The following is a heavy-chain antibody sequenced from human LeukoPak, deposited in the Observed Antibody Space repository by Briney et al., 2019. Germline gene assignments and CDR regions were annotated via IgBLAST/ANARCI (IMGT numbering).Heavy chain of an antibody. CDR2: ISDHGKSR. Sequence: PGGSLRLSCAASGFTFSNYETNWVRQTPGKGLEWVSYISDHGKSRNYVDSVKGRFTISRDNAKNSLYLQMNSLRVEDTAVYFCARVRIAAPLLDYWGQGTLVTVSS. CDR3: ARVRIAAPLLDY. V-gene: IGHV3-48*03. J-gene: IGHJ4*02. CDR1: GFTFSNYE. D-gene: IGHD6-13*01.